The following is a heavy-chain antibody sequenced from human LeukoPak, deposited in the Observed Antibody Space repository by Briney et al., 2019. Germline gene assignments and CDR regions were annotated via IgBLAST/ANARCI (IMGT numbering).Heavy chain of an antibody. V-gene: IGHV1-2*02. D-gene: IGHD6-6*01. Sequence: ASVKVSCKASGYTFTCYYMHSVRQAPGQGLEWMGWINPNSGGTNYAQKFQGRVTMTRDTSISTAYMELSRVRSDDTAVYYCATSSSSDYFDYWGQGTLVTVSS. CDR1: GYTFTCYY. CDR3: ATSSSSDYFDY. J-gene: IGHJ4*02. CDR2: INPNSGGT.